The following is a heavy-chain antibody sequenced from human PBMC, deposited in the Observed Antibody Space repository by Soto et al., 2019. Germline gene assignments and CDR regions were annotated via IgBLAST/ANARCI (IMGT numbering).Heavy chain of an antibody. CDR3: ARESRYCSGGSCYFLPGIDY. Sequence: ASVKVSCKASGYTFTSYYMHWVRQAPGQGLEWMGIINPSGGSTSYAQKFQGRVTMTRDTSTSTVYMDLSSLKSEDTAVYYCARESRYCSGGSCYFLPGIDYWGQGTLVTVSS. CDR2: INPSGGST. D-gene: IGHD2-15*01. V-gene: IGHV1-46*01. CDR1: GYTFTSYY. J-gene: IGHJ4*02.